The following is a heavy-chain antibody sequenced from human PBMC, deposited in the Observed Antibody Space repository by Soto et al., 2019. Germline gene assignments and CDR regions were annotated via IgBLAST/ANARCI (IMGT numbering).Heavy chain of an antibody. D-gene: IGHD2-2*01. CDR2: ISGYNANT. J-gene: IGHJ4*02. CDR1: GYTFTNHG. Sequence: QVQLVQSGPEVKKPGASVKVSCKASGYTFTNHGISWVRQAPGQGLEWVGWISGYNANTKYAQKFQGRVTMSTDTSTNTAYMELRSLRSDDTAVYYCARDVYHLAYYFDYWGQGTLVTVSS. CDR3: ARDVYHLAYYFDY. V-gene: IGHV1-18*04.